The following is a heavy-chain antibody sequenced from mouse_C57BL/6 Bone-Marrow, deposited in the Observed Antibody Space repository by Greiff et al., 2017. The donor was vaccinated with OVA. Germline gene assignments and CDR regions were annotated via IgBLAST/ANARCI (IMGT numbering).Heavy chain of an antibody. CDR1: GFNIKNTY. J-gene: IGHJ3*01. D-gene: IGHD2-4*01. CDR3: AREGAYDYDAAWFAY. CDR2: IDPANGNT. V-gene: IGHV14-3*01. Sequence: VHVKQSVAELVRPGASVKLSCTASGFNIKNTYMHWVKQRPEQGLEWIGRIDPANGNTKYAPKFQGQATITADTSSNTAYLQLSSLTSEDTAIYYCAREGAYDYDAAWFAYWGQGTLVTVSA.